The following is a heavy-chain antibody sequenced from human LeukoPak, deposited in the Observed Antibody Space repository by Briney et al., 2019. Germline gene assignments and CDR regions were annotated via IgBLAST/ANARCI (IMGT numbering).Heavy chain of an antibody. CDR3: AKQLGYCSDGSCYFPY. Sequence: GGSLRLSCAASGFTFSNYWMSWVRQAPGKGLEWVSAISNNGGYTYYADSVQGRFTISRDNSKSTLCLQMNSLRAEDTAVYYCAKQLGYCSDGSCYFPYWGQGTLVTVSS. D-gene: IGHD2-15*01. CDR2: ISNNGGYT. CDR1: GFTFSNYW. J-gene: IGHJ4*02. V-gene: IGHV3-23*01.